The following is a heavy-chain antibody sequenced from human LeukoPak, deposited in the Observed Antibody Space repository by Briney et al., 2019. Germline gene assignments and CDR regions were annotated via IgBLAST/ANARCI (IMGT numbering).Heavy chain of an antibody. J-gene: IGHJ3*02. CDR2: IYTSGST. D-gene: IGHD1-20*01. Sequence: SETLSLTCTVSGDPISDYCWTWIRQPAGKGLEWIGRIYTSGSTNYNPSLKGRVTMSVDTSKNQFSLKLSSVTAADTAVYYCASGVTGHNDAFDIWGQGTMVTVSS. CDR3: ASGVTGHNDAFDI. V-gene: IGHV4-4*07. CDR1: GDPISDYC.